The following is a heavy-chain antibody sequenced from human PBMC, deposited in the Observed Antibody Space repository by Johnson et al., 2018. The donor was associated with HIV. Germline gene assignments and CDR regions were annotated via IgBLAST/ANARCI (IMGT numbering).Heavy chain of an antibody. V-gene: IGHV3-30*02. CDR3: AKEMYYFNSGNHFDAFHV. Sequence: QVQLVESGGGVVQPGRSLRLSCAASGFTFRNYAMHWVRQAPGKGLEWVAFIRSDGSNTSYADSVRGRFTISRDNSKNTLSLQMNTLRAEDTAVYYCAKEMYYFNSGNHFDAFHVWGRGTLVTVSS. J-gene: IGHJ3*01. CDR2: IRSDGSNT. CDR1: GFTFRNYA. D-gene: IGHD3-10*01.